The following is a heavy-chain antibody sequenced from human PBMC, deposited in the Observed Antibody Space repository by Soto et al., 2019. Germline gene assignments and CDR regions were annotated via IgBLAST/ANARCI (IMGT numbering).Heavy chain of an antibody. V-gene: IGHV4-34*01. J-gene: IGHJ4*02. CDR3: GPRGAVAPRGY. D-gene: IGHD2-15*01. Sequence: SETLSLTCAVSGGSFSDFYWTWVRQLPGKGLEWIGEINHIGYTNYNPSLESRVAIPVDTSKNQFSLNLRSVTAADTAVYYCGPRGAVAPRGYWGQGTLVTVSS. CDR2: INHIGYT. CDR1: GGSFSDFY.